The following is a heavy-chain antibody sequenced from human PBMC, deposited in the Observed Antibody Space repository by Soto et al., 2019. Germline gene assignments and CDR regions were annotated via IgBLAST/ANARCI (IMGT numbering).Heavy chain of an antibody. CDR2: ISSSGSTI. CDR1: GFTFSDYY. D-gene: IGHD3-16*02. J-gene: IGHJ3*02. Sequence: PGGSLRLSCAASGFTFSDYYMSWIRQAPGKGLEWVSYISSSGSTIYYADSVKGRFTISRDNAKNSLYLQMNSLRAEDTAVYYCAKDRMIISFRAFDIWGQGTMVTVSS. V-gene: IGHV3-11*01. CDR3: AKDRMIISFRAFDI.